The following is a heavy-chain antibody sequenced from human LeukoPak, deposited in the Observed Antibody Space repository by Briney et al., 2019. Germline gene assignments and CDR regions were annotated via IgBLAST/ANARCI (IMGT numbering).Heavy chain of an antibody. CDR1: GYTFTGYY. CDR3: ARSTTSGTSCYKGCWFDP. J-gene: IGHJ5*02. V-gene: IGHV1-2*04. CDR2: INPNSGGT. D-gene: IGHD2-2*02. Sequence: ASVKVSCKASGYTFTGYYMHWVRQAPGQGLEWMGRINPNSGGTNYAQKFQGWVTMTRDTSISTAYMELSRLRSDDTAVYYCARSTTSGTSCYKGCWFDPWGQGTLVTVSS.